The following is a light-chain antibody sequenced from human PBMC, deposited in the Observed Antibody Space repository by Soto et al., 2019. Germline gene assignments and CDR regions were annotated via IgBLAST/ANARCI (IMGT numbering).Light chain of an antibody. Sequence: EIVMTQSPATLSVSPGESATLSCRASQSIGITVAWYQQKPGQAPRLLMCGPSTRVTGIPARFSGSGSGTEFTLTISSLQSEDFAIYYCQQYNNWLRGTFGQGTKLEIK. V-gene: IGKV3-15*01. J-gene: IGKJ2*02. CDR1: QSIGIT. CDR3: QQYNNWLRGT. CDR2: GPS.